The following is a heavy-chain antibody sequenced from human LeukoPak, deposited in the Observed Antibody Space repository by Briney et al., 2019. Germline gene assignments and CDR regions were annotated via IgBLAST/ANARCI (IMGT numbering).Heavy chain of an antibody. CDR1: GFTFSSYA. D-gene: IGHD6-19*01. Sequence: GGSLRLSCAASGFTFSSYAMSWVRQAPGKGLEGVSSIDASGGSTYYADSVKGRFTISRDNSKNTLFLQMSSLRAEDTAVYYCAKGSGSGWYGWFALWGQGTLVTVSS. CDR3: AKGSGSGWYGWFAL. CDR2: IDASGGST. V-gene: IGHV3-23*01. J-gene: IGHJ5*02.